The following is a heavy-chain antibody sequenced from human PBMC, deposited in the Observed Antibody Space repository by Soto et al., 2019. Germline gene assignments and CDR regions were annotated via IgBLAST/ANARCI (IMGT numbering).Heavy chain of an antibody. CDR1: GGSISSGGYS. J-gene: IGHJ4*02. CDR3: ARGVYCSSTSCSFDY. V-gene: IGHV4-30-2*01. Sequence: NPSETLSLTCAVSGGSISSGGYSWSWIRQPPGKGLEWIGYIYHSGSTYYNPSLKSRVTISVDRSKNQFSLKLSSVTAADTAVYYCARGVYCSSTSCSFDYWGQGTLVTVS. CDR2: IYHSGST. D-gene: IGHD2-2*01.